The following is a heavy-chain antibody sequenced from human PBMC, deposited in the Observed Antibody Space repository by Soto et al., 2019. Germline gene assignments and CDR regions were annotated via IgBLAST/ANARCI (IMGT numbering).Heavy chain of an antibody. CDR3: ARRDTAMVVGGMDV. Sequence: KASESLSLTCTVSGGSISSSSYYWGWIRQPPGKGLEWIGSIYYSGSTYYNPSLKSRVTISVDTSKNQFSLKLSSVTAADTAVYYCARRDTAMVVGGMDVWGQGTMVTVYS. V-gene: IGHV4-39*01. J-gene: IGHJ6*02. CDR2: IYYSGST. CDR1: GGSISSSSYY. D-gene: IGHD5-18*01.